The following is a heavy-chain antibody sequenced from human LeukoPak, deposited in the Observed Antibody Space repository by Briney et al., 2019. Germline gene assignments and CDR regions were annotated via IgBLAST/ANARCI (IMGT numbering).Heavy chain of an antibody. CDR3: ATPPLVTWFDP. Sequence: GGSLRLSCAASGFTFSSYTMNWVRQAPGRGLEWVSSISSGSHYIDYADSVRGRFTISRDNAENSLHLHMSSLRAEDTAVYYCATPPLVTWFDPWGQGTLVTVSS. J-gene: IGHJ5*02. CDR2: ISSGSHYI. D-gene: IGHD4-23*01. CDR1: GFTFSSYT. V-gene: IGHV3-21*01.